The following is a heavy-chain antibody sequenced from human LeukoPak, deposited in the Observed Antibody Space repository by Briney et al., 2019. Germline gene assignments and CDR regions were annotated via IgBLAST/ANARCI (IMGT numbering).Heavy chain of an antibody. D-gene: IGHD3-22*01. CDR3: RYYDTSGYYYYFDY. V-gene: IGHV3-7*01. Sequence: GGSLRFSCAASGFTFRSYWMSWVRQAPGKGLEWVANIKEDGSETYYVDSVKGRFTISRDNAKNSLYLQMNSLRAEDTAVYYCRYYDTSGYYYYFDYWGQGNLVTVSS. CDR1: GFTFRSYW. J-gene: IGHJ4*02. CDR2: IKEDGSET.